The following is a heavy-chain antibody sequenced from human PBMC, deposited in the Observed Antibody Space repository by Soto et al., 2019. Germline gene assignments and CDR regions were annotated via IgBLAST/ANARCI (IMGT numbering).Heavy chain of an antibody. J-gene: IGHJ5*02. Sequence: QVQLVESGGGVVQPWRSLRLSCAASGFTFTTSAMHWVRQAPGKGLEWVAVISYDGGNKYYGDSVKGRFTISRDNSKRTRYLQMNSLRAGDTAVYYCARHQVSGVGEIDLWCPGTLVTVSS. CDR2: ISYDGGNK. V-gene: IGHV3-30-3*01. CDR1: GFTFTTSA. D-gene: IGHD3-10*01. CDR3: ARHQVSGVGEIDL.